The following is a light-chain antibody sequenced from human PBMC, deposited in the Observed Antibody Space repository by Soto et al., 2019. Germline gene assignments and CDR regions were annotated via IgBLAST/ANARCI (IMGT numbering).Light chain of an antibody. CDR3: ASWNDSLNGPV. CDR1: SSNIGSNT. J-gene: IGLJ3*02. CDR2: STN. Sequence: QSVLTQPPSASGTPGQRVTISCSGSSSNIGSNTVNWYQQLPGTAPKLLIYSTNQRPSGVPDRFSGSKSGTSASLAISGLQSEDEADYYCASWNDSLNGPVFGGRTKLTVL. V-gene: IGLV1-44*01.